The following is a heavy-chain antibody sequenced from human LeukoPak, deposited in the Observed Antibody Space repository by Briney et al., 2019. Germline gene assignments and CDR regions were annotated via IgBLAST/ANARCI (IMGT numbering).Heavy chain of an antibody. CDR1: GFTFSSYA. CDR3: ARGGDNYGYIFDY. CDR2: ISGSGGST. J-gene: IGHJ4*02. V-gene: IGHV3-23*01. D-gene: IGHD5-18*01. Sequence: GGPLRLSCAASGFTFSSYAMSWVRQAPGKGLEWVSAISGSGGSTYYADSVKGRFTISRDNSKNSLYLQMNNLRAEDTAVYYCARGGDNYGYIFDYWGQGTLVTVSS.